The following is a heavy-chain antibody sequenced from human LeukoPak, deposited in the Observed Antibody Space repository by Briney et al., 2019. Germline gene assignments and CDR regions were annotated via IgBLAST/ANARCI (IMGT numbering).Heavy chain of an antibody. D-gene: IGHD1-26*01. V-gene: IGHV4-30-4*08. J-gene: IGHJ1*01. Sequence: PSETLSLTCTVSGGSISSGDYYWSWIRQPPGKGLEWIGYIYYSGSTYYNPSLKSRVTISVDTSKNQFSLKLSSVTAADTAVYYCARETANSGSYPQYFQHWGQGTLVTVS. CDR1: GGSISSGDYY. CDR3: ARETANSGSYPQYFQH. CDR2: IYYSGST.